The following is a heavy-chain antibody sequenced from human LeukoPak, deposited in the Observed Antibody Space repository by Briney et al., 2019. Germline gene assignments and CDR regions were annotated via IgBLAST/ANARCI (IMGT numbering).Heavy chain of an antibody. J-gene: IGHJ3*02. CDR1: GYTFTDYY. Sequence: ASVTVSCKASGYTFTDYYMHWVRQAPGQGLEWMGWINPNSGGTNYAQKFQGRVTMTRDTSISTAYMELSSLRSDDTAVYYCATGGSSWPRAFHIWGQGTMVTVSS. D-gene: IGHD6-13*01. CDR2: INPNSGGT. CDR3: ATGGSSWPRAFHI. V-gene: IGHV1-2*02.